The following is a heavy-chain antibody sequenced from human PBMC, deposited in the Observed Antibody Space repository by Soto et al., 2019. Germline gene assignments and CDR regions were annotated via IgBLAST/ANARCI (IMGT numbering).Heavy chain of an antibody. CDR3: ARGRYGDY. CDR1: GYGFTTYG. D-gene: IGHD1-1*01. Sequence: QVHLVQSGAEVKKPGASVKVSCKGSGYGFTTYGITWVRQAPGQGLEWMAWISAHNGNTNYAQKLQGRVTVTRDTSTSTAYMELRSLRSDATAVYYCARGRYGDYWGQGARVNVSS. CDR2: ISAHNGNT. V-gene: IGHV1-18*01. J-gene: IGHJ4*02.